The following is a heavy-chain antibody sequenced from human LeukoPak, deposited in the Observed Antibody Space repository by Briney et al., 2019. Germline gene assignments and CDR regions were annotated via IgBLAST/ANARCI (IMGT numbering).Heavy chain of an antibody. V-gene: IGHV3-21*01. CDR2: ISSSSSYI. Sequence: GGSLRLSCAVSGCTFSSYSMNWVRQAPGKGLEWVSSISSSSSYIYYADSVKGRFTISRDNAKNSLYLQMNSLRAEDTAVYYCARVPAAILYYFDYWGQGTLVTVSS. D-gene: IGHD2-2*01. J-gene: IGHJ4*02. CDR3: ARVPAAILYYFDY. CDR1: GCTFSSYS.